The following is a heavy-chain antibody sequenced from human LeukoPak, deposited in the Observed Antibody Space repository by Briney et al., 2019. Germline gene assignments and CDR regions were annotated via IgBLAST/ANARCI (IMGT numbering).Heavy chain of an antibody. J-gene: IGHJ4*02. CDR3: TRDRGKVLWFGEFFDY. D-gene: IGHD3-10*01. CDR1: GLTFSSYA. CDR2: IRSKAYGGTT. Sequence: GGSLRLSCAASGLTFSSYAMHWVRQAPGKGLEWVGFIRSKAYGGTTEYAASVKGRFTISRDDSKSIAYLQMNSLKTEDTAVYYCTRDRGKVLWFGEFFDYWGQGTLVTVSS. V-gene: IGHV3-49*04.